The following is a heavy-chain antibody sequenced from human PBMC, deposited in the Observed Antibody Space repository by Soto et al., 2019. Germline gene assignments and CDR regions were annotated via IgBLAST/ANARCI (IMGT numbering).Heavy chain of an antibody. J-gene: IGHJ4*02. D-gene: IGHD3-16*02. CDR2: IYYSGST. V-gene: IGHV4-30-4*01. Sequence: QVQLQESGPGLVKPSQTLSLTCTVSGGSISSGDYYWSWIRQPPGKGLEWIGYIYYSGSTYYNPSLKSRVTISXXTXKXXFSLQLSSVTAADTAVYYCAASSDYVWGSYRSIDYWGQGTLVTVSS. CDR3: AASSDYVWGSYRSIDY. CDR1: GGSISSGDYY.